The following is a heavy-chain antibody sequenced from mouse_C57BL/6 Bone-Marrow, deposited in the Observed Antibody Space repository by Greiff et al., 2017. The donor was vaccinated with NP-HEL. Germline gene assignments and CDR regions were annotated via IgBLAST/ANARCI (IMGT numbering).Heavy chain of an antibody. CDR1: GFTFSSYA. V-gene: IGHV5-9-1*02. J-gene: IGHJ1*03. Sequence: EVQGVESGEGLVKPGGSLKLSCAASGFTFSSYAMSWVRQTPEKRLEWVAYISSGGDYIYYADTVKGRFTISRDNARNTLYLQMSSLKSEDTAMYYCTRNYYGRDWYFDVWGTGTTVTVSS. D-gene: IGHD1-1*01. CDR3: TRNYYGRDWYFDV. CDR2: ISSGGDYI.